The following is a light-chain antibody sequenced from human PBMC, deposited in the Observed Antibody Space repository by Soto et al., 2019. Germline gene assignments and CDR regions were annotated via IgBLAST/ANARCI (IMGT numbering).Light chain of an antibody. V-gene: IGLV2-14*01. CDR2: DVS. CDR3: SSYTSSSTL. Sequence: QSALTQPASVSGSPGQSITISCTGTSSDVGGYNYVSWYQQHPGKAPKLMIYDVSNRPSGVSNRFSGSKSGNTASLTISGLQAEDEADCYCSSYTSSSTLFGGGTKLTVL. J-gene: IGLJ3*02. CDR1: SSDVGGYNY.